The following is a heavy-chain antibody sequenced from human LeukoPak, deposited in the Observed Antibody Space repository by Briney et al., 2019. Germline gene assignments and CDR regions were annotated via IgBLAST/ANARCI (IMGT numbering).Heavy chain of an antibody. J-gene: IGHJ5*02. D-gene: IGHD4-17*01. CDR3: ARLSSHYGDYKVDP. Sequence: ASVKVSCKTSGYPFRNYDINWVRQATGQGLEWMGWINPHSGKTGYAQKFQGRVTMTTDTSANTAYMDLSSLRSEDAAVYYCARLSSHYGDYKVDPWGQGTLVTVSS. V-gene: IGHV1-8*01. CDR2: INPHSGKT. CDR1: GYPFRNYD.